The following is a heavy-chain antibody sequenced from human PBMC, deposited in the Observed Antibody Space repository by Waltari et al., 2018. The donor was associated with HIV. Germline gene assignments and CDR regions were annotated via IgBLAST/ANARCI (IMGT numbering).Heavy chain of an antibody. CDR2: INPDSGGK. J-gene: IGHJ6*02. CDR3: ARSITMIVVLIAWGYGMDV. CDR1: RYTFTGYY. D-gene: IGHD3-22*01. Sequence: QVQLVQSGAEVKKPGTSVKVSCKASRYTFTGYYMHWVRQAPGQGLEWMGWINPDSGGKEYAQKFLDRCTMTRDTSISTADMELNRRRSSDTAVYYCARSITMIVVLIAWGYGMDVWGQGTTVTVSS. V-gene: IGHV1-2*02.